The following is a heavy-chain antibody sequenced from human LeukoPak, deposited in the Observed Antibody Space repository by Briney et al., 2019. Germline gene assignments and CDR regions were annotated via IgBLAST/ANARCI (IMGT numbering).Heavy chain of an antibody. CDR1: GYTFTGYY. Sequence: PRASVKVSCKASGYTFTGYYIHWVRQAPGQGLEWMGWINPNNGDTNFAQKLQGRVTMTTDTSTSTAYMELRSLRSDDTAVYYCARGRVITTIFDYWGQGTLVTVSS. V-gene: IGHV1-18*04. D-gene: IGHD3-22*01. CDR2: INPNNGDT. J-gene: IGHJ4*02. CDR3: ARGRVITTIFDY.